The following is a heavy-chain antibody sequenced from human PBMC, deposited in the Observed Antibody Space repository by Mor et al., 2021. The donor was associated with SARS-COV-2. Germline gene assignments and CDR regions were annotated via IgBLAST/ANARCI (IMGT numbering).Heavy chain of an antibody. J-gene: IGHJ3*02. CDR2: SGNT. CDR3: ARGEGFGFDAFDI. V-gene: IGHV4-4*02. D-gene: IGHD3-10*01. Sequence: SGNTNYNPSLKSRVTISVDKSKNQFSLKLSSVTAADTAVYYCARGEGFGFDAFDIWGQGTMVTVSS.